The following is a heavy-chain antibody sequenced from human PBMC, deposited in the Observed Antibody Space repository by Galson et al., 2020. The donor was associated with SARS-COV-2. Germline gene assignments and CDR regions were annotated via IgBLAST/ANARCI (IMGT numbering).Heavy chain of an antibody. V-gene: IGHV3-21*01. J-gene: IGHJ4*02. CDR1: GFTFSSYS. CDR3: ARDPGSWYGGFDY. D-gene: IGHD6-13*01. CDR2: ISSSSYI. Sequence: GESLKISCAASGFTFSSYSMNWVRQAPGKGLEWVSSISSSSYIYYADSVKGRFTISRDNAKNSLYLQMNSLRAEDTAVYYCARDPGSWYGGFDYWGRGTLATVSS.